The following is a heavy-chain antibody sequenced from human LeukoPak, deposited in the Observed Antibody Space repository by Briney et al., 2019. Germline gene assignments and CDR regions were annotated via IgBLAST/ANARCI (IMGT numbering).Heavy chain of an antibody. CDR2: IIPIFGTA. V-gene: IGHV1-69*01. CDR1: GGTFSSYA. Sequence: SVKVSCKASGGTFSSYAISWVRQAPGQGLEWMGGIIPIFGTANYAQKFQGRVTITADESTSTAYMELSSLRSEDTAVYYCARDHRVRSSSYIGGADAFDIWGQGTMVTVSS. D-gene: IGHD6-6*01. CDR3: ARDHRVRSSSYIGGADAFDI. J-gene: IGHJ3*02.